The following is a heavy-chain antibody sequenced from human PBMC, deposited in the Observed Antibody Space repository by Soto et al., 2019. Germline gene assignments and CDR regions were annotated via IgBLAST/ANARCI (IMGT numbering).Heavy chain of an antibody. CDR3: ARGRGVVPAAMLYYYYGMDV. CDR2: ISAYNGNT. V-gene: IGHV1-18*01. D-gene: IGHD2-2*01. CDR1: GYTFTSYG. J-gene: IGHJ6*02. Sequence: ASVKVSCKASGYTFTSYGISWVRQAPGQGLEWMGWISAYNGNTNYAQKLQGRVTMTTDTSTSTAYMELRSLRSDDTAVYYCARGRGVVPAAMLYYYYGMDVWGQGTTVTVSS.